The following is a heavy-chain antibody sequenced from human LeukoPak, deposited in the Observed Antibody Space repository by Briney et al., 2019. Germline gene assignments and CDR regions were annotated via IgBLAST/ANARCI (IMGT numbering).Heavy chain of an antibody. CDR2: ISYDGSNK. V-gene: IGHV3-30*18. Sequence: PGGSLILSCAASGFTFSSYGMHWVRQAPGKGLEWMAVISYDGSNKYYADSVKGRFTISRDNSKNTLYLQMNSLRAEDTAVYYCAKDGYNSMGFDYWGQGTLVTVSS. D-gene: IGHD5-24*01. CDR1: GFTFSSYG. J-gene: IGHJ4*02. CDR3: AKDGYNSMGFDY.